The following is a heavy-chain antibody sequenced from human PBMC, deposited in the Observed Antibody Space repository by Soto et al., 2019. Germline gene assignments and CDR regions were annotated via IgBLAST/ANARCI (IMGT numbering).Heavy chain of an antibody. D-gene: IGHD5-12*01. CDR2: IYYSGST. Sequence: TLSLTCTFSGGSITSAAYYWSGIPQPPGKSLGRIGYIYYSGSTSYKPSLKSRVTISVDTSKYLFSLKLTSMTAADTAVYYCARVGQRFPVARGWFDPWGQGTLVTVSS. CDR3: ARVGQRFPVARGWFDP. J-gene: IGHJ5*02. V-gene: IGHV4-31*03. CDR1: GGSITSAAYY.